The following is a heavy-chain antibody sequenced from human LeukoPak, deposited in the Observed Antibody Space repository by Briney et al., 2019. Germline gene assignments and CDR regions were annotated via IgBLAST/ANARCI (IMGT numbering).Heavy chain of an antibody. CDR2: ISSSSSTI. CDR1: GFTFSSYS. D-gene: IGHD3-16*01. CDR3: ARDRLGGGLGMGDN. J-gene: IGHJ4*02. V-gene: IGHV3-48*01. Sequence: GGSLRLSCAASGFTFSSYSMNWVRQAPGKGLEWVSYISSSSSTIYYADSVKGRFTISRDNAKNSLYLQMNSLRAEVTAVYYCARDRLGGGLGMGDNWGQGTLVTVSS.